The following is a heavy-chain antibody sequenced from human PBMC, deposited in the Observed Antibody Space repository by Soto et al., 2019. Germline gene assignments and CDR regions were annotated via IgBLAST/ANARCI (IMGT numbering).Heavy chain of an antibody. J-gene: IGHJ4*02. Sequence: SETLSLTCTVSGGSISSGGYYWSWIRQHPGKGLEWIGYIYYSGSTYYNPSLKSRVTLSVDTSKNQFSLKLSSVTAADTAVYYCARHFVVRGADSEFDYWGQGALVTVSS. CDR2: IYYSGST. CDR1: GGSISSGGYY. V-gene: IGHV4-31*03. D-gene: IGHD3-10*01. CDR3: ARHFVVRGADSEFDY.